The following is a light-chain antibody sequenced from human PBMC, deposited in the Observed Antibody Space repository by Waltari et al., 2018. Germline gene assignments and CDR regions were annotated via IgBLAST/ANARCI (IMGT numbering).Light chain of an antibody. J-gene: IGKJ4*01. Sequence: DIVMTQSPESLAVSLGERATISCKTSESVLYSSNNKNHLALYQQKPGQPPRLLLYWASRRESGVPDRFIGSGSETDFTLTVTSLQAEDVAVYYCQQYYNTPLTFGGGTKVGVK. CDR2: WAS. V-gene: IGKV4-1*01. CDR1: ESVLYSSNNKNH. CDR3: QQYYNTPLT.